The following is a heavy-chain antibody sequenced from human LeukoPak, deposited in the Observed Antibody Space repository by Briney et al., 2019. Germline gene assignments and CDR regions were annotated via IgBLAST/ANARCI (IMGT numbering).Heavy chain of an antibody. Sequence: KPSETLSLTCTVSGGSISSGDYYWSWLRQPPGKGLEWIGYIYYSGSTYYNPSLKSRVTISVDTSKNQFSLKLSPVTAADTAVYYCARGDDYYYYMDVWGKGTTVTVSS. V-gene: IGHV4-30-4*08. CDR3: ARGDDYYYYMDV. CDR2: IYYSGST. CDR1: GGSISSGDYY. J-gene: IGHJ6*03.